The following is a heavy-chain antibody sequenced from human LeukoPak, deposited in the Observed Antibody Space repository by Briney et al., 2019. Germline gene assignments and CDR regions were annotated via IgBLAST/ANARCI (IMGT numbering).Heavy chain of an antibody. J-gene: IGHJ5*02. CDR2: IIPILGIA. Sequence: ASVKVSCKASGGTFSSYAISWVRQAPGQGLEWMGRIIPILGIANYAQKFQGRVTITADKSTSTAYMELSSLRSEDTAVYYCARVRCSCTSCYGVDWFDPWGQGTLVTVSS. V-gene: IGHV1-69*04. CDR1: GGTFSSYA. CDR3: ARVRCSCTSCYGVDWFDP. D-gene: IGHD2-2*01.